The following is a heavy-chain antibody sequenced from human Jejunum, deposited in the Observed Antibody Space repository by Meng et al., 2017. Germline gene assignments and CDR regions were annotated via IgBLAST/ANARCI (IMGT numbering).Heavy chain of an antibody. J-gene: IGHJ4*02. V-gene: IGHV4-61*08. CDR2: AST. CDR1: GGSVSSAGYQ. CDR3: ARDHWGSLDY. D-gene: IGHD7-27*01. Sequence: QVQLQESGPGLGRPSETLSLICSVSGGSVSSAGYQWGWIRQPPGKGLEWIGSASTKYNPSLKSRVTISLDTSKNQFSLKLSSVTAADTAVYYCARDHWGSLDYWGQGILVTGSS.